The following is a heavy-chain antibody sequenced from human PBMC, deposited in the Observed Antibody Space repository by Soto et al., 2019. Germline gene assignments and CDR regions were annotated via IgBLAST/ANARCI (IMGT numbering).Heavy chain of an antibody. D-gene: IGHD6-6*01. V-gene: IGHV1-69*06. CDR1: GGTFSSYA. J-gene: IGHJ6*02. Sequence: SVKVSCKASGGTFSSYAISWVRQAPGQELEWMGGIIPIFGTANYAQKFQGRVTITADKSTSTAYMELSSLRSEDTAVYYCARDRRIAARPGGGYYYYGMDVWGQGTTVTVSS. CDR3: ARDRRIAARPGGGYYYYGMDV. CDR2: IIPIFGTA.